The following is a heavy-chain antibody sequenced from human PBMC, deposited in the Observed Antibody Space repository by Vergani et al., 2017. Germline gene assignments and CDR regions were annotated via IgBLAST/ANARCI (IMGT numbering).Heavy chain of an antibody. D-gene: IGHD2-2*01. J-gene: IGHJ4*01. V-gene: IGHV3-33*01. Sequence: QVQLVESGGGVVQPGRSLRLSCAASGFTFSSSGMHWVRQAPGKGLEGVAIIWYDESNKYYADSVKGRFTISRDNSKNTLYLQMNSLRAEDTAVYYCARGEGYCIRTSCYFDYWGHGTLVTVSS. CDR1: GFTFSSSG. CDR3: ARGEGYCIRTSCYFDY. CDR2: IWYDESNK.